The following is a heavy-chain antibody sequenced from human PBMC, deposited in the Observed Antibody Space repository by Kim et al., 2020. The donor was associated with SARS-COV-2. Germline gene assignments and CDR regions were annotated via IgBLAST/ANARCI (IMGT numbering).Heavy chain of an antibody. Sequence: GGSLRLSCAASGFTFSSYAMSWVRQAPGKGLEWVSAISGSGGSTYYADSVKGRFTISRDNSKNTLYLQMNSLRAEDTAVYYCAKDSCPAYYVWGSCKGGYFDDWGQGTLVTVSS. V-gene: IGHV3-23*01. CDR3: AKDSCPAYYVWGSCKGGYFDD. CDR2: ISGSGGST. CDR1: GFTFSSYA. J-gene: IGHJ4*02. D-gene: IGHD3-16*01.